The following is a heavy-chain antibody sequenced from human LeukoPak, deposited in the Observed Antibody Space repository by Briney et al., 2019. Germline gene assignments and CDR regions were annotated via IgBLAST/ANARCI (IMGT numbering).Heavy chain of an antibody. CDR2: INPNSGGT. CDR3: AVVVVAANAFDY. Sequence: GASVKVSCQASGYTFTGYYMHWVRQAPGQGLEWMGRINPNSGGTNYAQKFQGRVTMTRDTSISTDYMELSRLRSDDTAVYYCAVVVVAANAFDYWGQGTLVTVSS. J-gene: IGHJ4*02. CDR1: GYTFTGYY. D-gene: IGHD2-15*01. V-gene: IGHV1-2*06.